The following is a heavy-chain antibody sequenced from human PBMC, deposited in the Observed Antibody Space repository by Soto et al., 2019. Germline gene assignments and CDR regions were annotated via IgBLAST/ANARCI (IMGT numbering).Heavy chain of an antibody. J-gene: IGHJ5*02. CDR1: GGSINSSSYF. V-gene: IGHV4-39*01. CDR2: IYYSGGT. CDR3: ARHYSSGSRNWFDP. D-gene: IGHD6-19*01. Sequence: SETLSLTCSVSGGSINSSSYFWGWVRQPPGKGLEWIGSIYYSGGTYYNPSLRSRVTISVDTSKNQFSLKLSSVTAADTAVFYCARHYSSGSRNWFDPWGQGTLVTVSS.